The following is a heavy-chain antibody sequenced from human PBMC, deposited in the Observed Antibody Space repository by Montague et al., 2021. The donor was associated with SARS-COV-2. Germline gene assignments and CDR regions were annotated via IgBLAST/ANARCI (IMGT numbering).Heavy chain of an antibody. CDR3: ATGRTGTTFYYYYYYGMDV. J-gene: IGHJ6*02. Sequence: SETLSLTCVVSGGAINSSNWWSWVRQPPGKGLEWIGEIYHWGSTNYNPPLKSRVTITVDTSKNQFSLKLSSVTAADTAVDYCATGRTGTTFYYYYYYGMDVWGQGTTVTVSS. D-gene: IGHD1-1*01. CDR2: IYHWGST. CDR1: GGAINSSNW. V-gene: IGHV4-4*02.